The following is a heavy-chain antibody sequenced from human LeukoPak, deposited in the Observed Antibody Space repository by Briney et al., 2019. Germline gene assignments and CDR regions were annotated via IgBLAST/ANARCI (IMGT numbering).Heavy chain of an antibody. CDR2: IYYSGST. V-gene: IGHV4-31*03. Sequence: KTSETLSLTCTVSGGSISSGGYYWSWIRQHPGKGLEWIGYIYYSGSTYYNPSLKSRVTISVDTSKNQFSLKLSSVTAADTAVYYCTTERSGRYSSSFDYWGQGTLVTVSS. J-gene: IGHJ4*02. D-gene: IGHD6-13*01. CDR3: TTERSGRYSSSFDY. CDR1: GGSISSGGYY.